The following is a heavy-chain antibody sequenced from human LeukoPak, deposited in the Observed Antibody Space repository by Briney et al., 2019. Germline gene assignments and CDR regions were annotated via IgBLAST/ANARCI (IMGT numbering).Heavy chain of an antibody. CDR2: INPDGNKK. D-gene: IGHD5-18*01. CDR3: ARDLAYSRLDY. Sequence: GGSLRLSCAASGFIFSSYGMHWVRQAPGKGLEWVASINPDGNKKYSADSVKGRFTISRDNAENSLYLQMNSLRVEDTAFYYCARDLAYSRLDYWGQGMLVTVSS. V-gene: IGHV3-7*01. CDR1: GFIFSSYG. J-gene: IGHJ4*02.